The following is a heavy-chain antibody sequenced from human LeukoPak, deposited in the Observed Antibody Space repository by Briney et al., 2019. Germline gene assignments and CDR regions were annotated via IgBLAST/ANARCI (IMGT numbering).Heavy chain of an antibody. CDR2: IYYSGST. V-gene: IGHV4-39*07. Sequence: SETLSLTCTVSGGSISSSNYYWGWIRQPPGKGLEWIGSIYYSGSTYYSPSLKSRVTISVDTSKNQFSLKLSSVTAADTAVYYCARDSPPRYDSSSWYTRLAVAGSSFDYWGQGTLVTVSS. J-gene: IGHJ4*02. CDR3: ARDSPPRYDSSSWYTRLAVAGSSFDY. CDR1: GGSISSSNYY. D-gene: IGHD6-13*01.